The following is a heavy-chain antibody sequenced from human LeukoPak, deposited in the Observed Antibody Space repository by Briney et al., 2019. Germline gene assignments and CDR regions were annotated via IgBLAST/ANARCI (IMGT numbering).Heavy chain of an antibody. D-gene: IGHD1-26*01. CDR3: ARVGGESFRMDV. V-gene: IGHV1-18*01. Sequence: ASVKVSCKASGYTFSSYGISWVRQAPGQGLEWMGWISAYNGNTNSAQKLQARVSMTTDTSTSTAYMELRSLRSDDTAVYYCARVGGESFRMDVWGKGTTVTVSS. CDR2: ISAYNGNT. CDR1: GYTFSSYG. J-gene: IGHJ6*04.